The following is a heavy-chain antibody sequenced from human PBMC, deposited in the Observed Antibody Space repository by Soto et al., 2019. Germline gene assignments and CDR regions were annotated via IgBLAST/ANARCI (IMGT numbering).Heavy chain of an antibody. Sequence: QVQLQESGPGLVKPSQTLSLTCTVSGGSISSGNYYWSGIRQHPGKGLEWIGYIKNSGSTYYNPSLRSRATISGDTSKTQFSLKLSSVSAADTAVYYCARVMANDFDFWGQGTRVTVSS. CDR1: GGSISSGNYY. CDR3: ARVMANDFDF. V-gene: IGHV4-31*03. CDR2: IKNSGST. J-gene: IGHJ4*02.